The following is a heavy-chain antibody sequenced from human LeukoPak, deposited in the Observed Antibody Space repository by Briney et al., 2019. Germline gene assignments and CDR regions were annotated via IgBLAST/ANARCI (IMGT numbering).Heavy chain of an antibody. CDR1: GYTFTSYD. J-gene: IGHJ6*03. Sequence: ASVKVSCKASGYTFTSYDINWVRQATGQGLEWMGWMNPNSGNTGYAQKFQGRVTMTRNTSISTAYMELSSLRSEDTAVYYCARTRKDYGDYRFVAELYYYYMDVWGKGTTVTISS. CDR2: MNPNSGNT. V-gene: IGHV1-8*01. D-gene: IGHD4-17*01. CDR3: ARTRKDYGDYRFVAELYYYYMDV.